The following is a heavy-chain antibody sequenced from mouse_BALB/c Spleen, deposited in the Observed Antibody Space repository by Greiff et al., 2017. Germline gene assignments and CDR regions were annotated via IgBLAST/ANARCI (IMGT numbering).Heavy chain of an antibody. CDR3: ARLLRYYFDY. CDR2: ISYDGSN. J-gene: IGHJ2*01. V-gene: IGHV3-6*02. CDR1: GYSITSGYY. D-gene: IGHD1-1*01. Sequence: VQLKQSGPGLVKPSQSLSLTCSVTGYSITSGYYWNWIRQFPGNKLEWMGYISYDGSNNYNPSLKNRISITRDTSKNQFFLKLNSVTTEDTATYYFARLLRYYFDYGGQGTTLTVSS.